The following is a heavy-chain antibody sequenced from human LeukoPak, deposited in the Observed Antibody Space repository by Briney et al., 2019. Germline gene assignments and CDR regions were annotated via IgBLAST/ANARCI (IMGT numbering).Heavy chain of an antibody. CDR1: GLTVSGNY. D-gene: IGHD6-19*01. CDR3: AVGRDIRVAGPGGYFDY. V-gene: IGHV3-11*01. Sequence: GGSLRLSCAVSGLTVSGNYMNWIRQAPGKGLEWISYISPGGQTTYFADSVKGRVTLSRDNAKKSLSLQMNSLTADDTAVYFCAVGRDIRVAGPGGYFDYWGQGTLVAVSS. J-gene: IGHJ4*02. CDR2: ISPGGQTT.